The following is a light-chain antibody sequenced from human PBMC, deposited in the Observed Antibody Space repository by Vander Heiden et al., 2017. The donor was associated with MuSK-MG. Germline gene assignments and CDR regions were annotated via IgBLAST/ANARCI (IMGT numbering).Light chain of an antibody. CDR2: GAS. Sequence: DLQLTQSPAFLSASVGDRVTITCRASQDISSYLAWYQQKPGKPPKLLIHGASTLQSGAPSRFSGRGSGTEFALTISSLQPEDVATYDCQQLNTYLSLTCGGGTQVEIK. J-gene: IGKJ4*01. CDR3: QQLNTYLSLT. V-gene: IGKV1-9*01. CDR1: QDISSY.